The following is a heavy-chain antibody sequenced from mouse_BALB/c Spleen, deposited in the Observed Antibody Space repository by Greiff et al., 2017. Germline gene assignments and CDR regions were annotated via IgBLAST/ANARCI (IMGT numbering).Heavy chain of an antibody. CDR1: GYSFTSYY. CDR2: IDPFNGGT. CDR3: ARPMIDYYAMDY. V-gene: IGHV1S135*01. D-gene: IGHD2-4*01. Sequence: VQLQQSGPELMKPGASVKISCKASGYSFTSYYMHWVKQSHGKSLEWIGYIDPFNGGTSYNQKFKGKATLTVDKSSSTAYMHLSSLTSEDSAVYYCARPMIDYYAMDYWGQGTSVTVSS. J-gene: IGHJ4*01.